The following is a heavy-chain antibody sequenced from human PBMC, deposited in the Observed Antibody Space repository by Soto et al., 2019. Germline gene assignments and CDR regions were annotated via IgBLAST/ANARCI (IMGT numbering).Heavy chain of an antibody. V-gene: IGHV3-23*01. D-gene: IGHD4-17*01. CDR2: ISGSGGST. CDR1: GFTFSSYA. Sequence: EVQLLESGGGLVQPGGSLRLSCAASGFTFSSYAMRWVRQAPGKGLEWVSGISGSGGSTYYADSVKGRFTISRDNSKNKLYLQMNSLRVEDTAVYYCAKAFPVTTRYYYYGMDVWGQGTTVTVSS. CDR3: AKAFPVTTRYYYYGMDV. J-gene: IGHJ6*02.